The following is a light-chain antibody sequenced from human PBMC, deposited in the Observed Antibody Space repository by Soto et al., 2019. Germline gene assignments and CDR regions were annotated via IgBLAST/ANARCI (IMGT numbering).Light chain of an antibody. CDR2: EVT. CDR3: SSYTSTNTLV. J-gene: IGLJ2*01. Sequence: QSALTQPPSVSGSPGQSVTISCTGTSSDVGSYNRVSWYQQPPGTAPKLMIYEVTNRPSGVPDRFSGSQSGNTASLTISGLQAEDEADYYCSSYTSTNTLVFGGGTKVTVL. CDR1: SSDVGSYNR. V-gene: IGLV2-18*02.